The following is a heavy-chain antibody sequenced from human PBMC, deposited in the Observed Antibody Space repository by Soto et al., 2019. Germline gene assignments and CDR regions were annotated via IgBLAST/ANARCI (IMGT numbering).Heavy chain of an antibody. CDR1: GFTFRNYA. J-gene: IGHJ5*02. CDR3: AKEGTGYSSGWLNWLDP. CDR2: ISASGGTT. Sequence: EVQLLESGGGLVQPGGSLRVSCAASGFTFRNYAMTWVRQAPGKGLELVSAISASGGTTYYADSVKGRFTISRDNSKNTLYLQMNSLRADDTAVYYCAKEGTGYSSGWLNWLDPWGQGALVTVSA. V-gene: IGHV3-23*01. D-gene: IGHD6-19*01.